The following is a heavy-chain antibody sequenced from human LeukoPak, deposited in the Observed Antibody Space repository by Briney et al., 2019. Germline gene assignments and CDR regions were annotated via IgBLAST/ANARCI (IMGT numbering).Heavy chain of an antibody. J-gene: IGHJ4*02. CDR2: IRRKDYGGTT. Sequence: GGSLRLSCTASGFSFGDYDLSCCRQAPGKGLEWVAFIRRKDYGGTTEYAASVKGRFTISRDDSKSIAYLLMNSLKTEETAVYYCTRGRLYYGSGTYYTPYIDFWGQGTVVTVSS. D-gene: IGHD3-10*01. CDR1: GFSFGDYD. CDR3: TRGRLYYGSGTYYTPYIDF. V-gene: IGHV3-49*03.